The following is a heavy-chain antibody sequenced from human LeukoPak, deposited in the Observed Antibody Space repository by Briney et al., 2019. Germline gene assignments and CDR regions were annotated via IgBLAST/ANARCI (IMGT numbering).Heavy chain of an antibody. CDR1: GYTFTGHY. J-gene: IGHJ4*02. CDR3: ARLITMVQGVRGFGY. CDR2: MNPNSGNT. D-gene: IGHD3-10*01. V-gene: IGHV1-8*02. Sequence: ASVKVSCKASGYTFTGHYMHWVRQATGQGLEWMGWMNPNSGNTGYAQKFQGRVTMTRNTSISTAYMELSSLRSEDTAVYYCARLITMVQGVRGFGYWGQGTLVTVSS.